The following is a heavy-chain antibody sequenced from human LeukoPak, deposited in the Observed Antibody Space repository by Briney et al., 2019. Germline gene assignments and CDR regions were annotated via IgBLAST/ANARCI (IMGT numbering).Heavy chain of an antibody. CDR3: ARGGGASMVRGVIRYWFDP. D-gene: IGHD3-10*01. Sequence: SETLSLTCAVYGGSCCGYYWSWIRQRPGNGLEWFGEINHSGSTNYNPSLKSRVTISVETSKNQFSLKLSSVTAADTAVYYCARGGGASMVRGVIRYWFDPWGQGTLVTVSS. CDR2: INHSGST. J-gene: IGHJ5*02. V-gene: IGHV4-34*01. CDR1: GGSCCGYY.